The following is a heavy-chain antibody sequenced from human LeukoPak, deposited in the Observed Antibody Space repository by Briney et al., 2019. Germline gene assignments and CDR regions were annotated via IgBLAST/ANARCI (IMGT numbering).Heavy chain of an antibody. CDR2: ISVYNGNT. Sequence: ASVNVSCKASGYTFTSYGITWVRQAPGQGLEWMGWISVYNGNTNYAQKLQGRVTMTTDTSTSTAYMELTSLKSDDTAVYYCARGYSTGSLLYWGQGTLVTVSP. CDR3: ARGYSTGSLLY. CDR1: GYTFTSYG. D-gene: IGHD6-19*01. V-gene: IGHV1-18*01. J-gene: IGHJ4*02.